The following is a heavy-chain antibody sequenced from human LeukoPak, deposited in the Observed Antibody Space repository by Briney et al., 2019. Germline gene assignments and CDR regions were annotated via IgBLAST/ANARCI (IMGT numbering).Heavy chain of an antibody. CDR3: AVGGYYYGSGSYVDH. CDR2: ISAYNGNT. V-gene: IGHV1-18*01. J-gene: IGHJ4*02. CDR1: GYTFTSYG. Sequence: GASVKVSCKASGYTFTSYGISWVRQAPGQGPEWMGWISAYNGNTNYAQKLQGRVTMTTDTSTSTAYMELRSLRSDDTAVYYCAVGGYYYGSGSYVDHWGQGTLVTVSS. D-gene: IGHD3-10*01.